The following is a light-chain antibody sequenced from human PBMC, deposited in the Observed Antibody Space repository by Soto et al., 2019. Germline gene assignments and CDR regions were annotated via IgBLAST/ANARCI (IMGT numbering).Light chain of an antibody. J-gene: IGKJ1*01. V-gene: IGKV3-20*01. CDR2: GAS. CDR3: QQYGNSPWT. Sequence: EIVLTQSPGTLSLSPGEGATLSCRASQRGFSSYLAWYQQTPGQAPRLLIYGASSRATGIPDRFSGSGSGXXXXXXXXRLVPXXFAVYFCQQYGNSPWTFGQGTKVAIK. CDR1: QRGFSSY.